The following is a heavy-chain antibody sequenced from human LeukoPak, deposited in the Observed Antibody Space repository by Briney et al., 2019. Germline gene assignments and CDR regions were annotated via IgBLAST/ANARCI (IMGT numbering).Heavy chain of an antibody. V-gene: IGHV3-48*02. J-gene: IGHJ4*02. Sequence: GGSLRLSCAASGFTFSSDSMNWVRQAPGKGLEWVSYISSSSSTIYYADSVKGRFTISRDNAKNSLYLQMNSLRDEDTAVYYCARDGTYCSGGSCYDYFDYWGQGTLVTVSS. D-gene: IGHD2-15*01. CDR3: ARDGTYCSGGSCYDYFDY. CDR1: GFTFSSDS. CDR2: ISSSSSTI.